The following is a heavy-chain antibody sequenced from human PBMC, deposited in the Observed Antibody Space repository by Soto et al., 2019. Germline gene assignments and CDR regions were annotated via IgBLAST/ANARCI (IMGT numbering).Heavy chain of an antibody. CDR2: IRRKTDGGTT. D-gene: IGHD2-15*01. V-gene: IGHV3-15*01. Sequence: EVQLVESGGGLVKPGGSLRLSCAASGFTFSNAWMSWVRQAPGKGLEWVGRIRRKTDGGTTDYASPVKGRFTISRDDSKNTLYLQMNSLKNADTAVYYCSTTSYCSGGSCFAADYYYYGMDVWGQGTTVTVSS. CDR3: STTSYCSGGSCFAADYYYYGMDV. J-gene: IGHJ6*02. CDR1: GFTFSNAW.